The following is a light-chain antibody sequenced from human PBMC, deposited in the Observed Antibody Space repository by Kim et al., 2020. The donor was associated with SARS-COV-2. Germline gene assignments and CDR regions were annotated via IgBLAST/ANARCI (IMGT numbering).Light chain of an antibody. V-gene: IGKV3-11*01. CDR1: QSVSNY. J-gene: IGKJ4*01. CDR3: QQRFNWPLT. CDR2: EAS. Sequence: WYPGERATLACRASQSVSNYLAWYEENPGQAPRLLIYEASNRATGIPARFSGSGSGTDFTLTISSLGPGDFAVYYWQQRFNWPLTFGGGTKVDIK.